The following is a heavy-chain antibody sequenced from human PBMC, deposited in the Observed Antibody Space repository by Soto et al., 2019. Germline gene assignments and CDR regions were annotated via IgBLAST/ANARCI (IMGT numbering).Heavy chain of an antibody. Sequence: EVQLVESGGGLVKPGGSLRLSCAASGFTFNTYDMNWVRQAPGKGPEWVSSITTSSAYIYYADSLKGRITISRDNAKNSLFLQMNSLRAEDTAVYYCVRSGTARLLRHSWFDTWGQGTLVTVSS. V-gene: IGHV3-21*01. CDR1: GFTFNTYD. CDR3: VRSGTARLLRHSWFDT. CDR2: ITTSSAYI. J-gene: IGHJ5*02. D-gene: IGHD2-21*01.